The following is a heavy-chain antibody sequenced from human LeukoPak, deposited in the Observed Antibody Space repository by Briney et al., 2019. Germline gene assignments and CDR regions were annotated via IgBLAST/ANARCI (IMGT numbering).Heavy chain of an antibody. D-gene: IGHD3-16*01. CDR3: ARDLTLTVAFDI. CDR2: LSGSGDT. V-gene: IGHV4-4*07. J-gene: IGHJ3*02. CDR1: RGSFTTYS. Sequence: SETLSLTCTVSRGSFTTYSWSLIRQPAGKGLEWIGRLSGSGDTNFNPSLKTRVTMSADESKNQFSLHLRSVTAADTAVYFCARDLTLTVAFDIWGQGTVVTVSS.